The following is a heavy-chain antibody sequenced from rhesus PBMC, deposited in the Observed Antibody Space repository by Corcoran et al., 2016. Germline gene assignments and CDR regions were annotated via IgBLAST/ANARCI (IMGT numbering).Heavy chain of an antibody. V-gene: IGHV4-99*02. D-gene: IGHD6-25*01. CDR3: GRGAAIDY. Sequence: QVQLPESGRGLVKPSETLSLTCAVSGYSLRSGYDWGWLRQPPGKGLEYIGYISGSSGFTYYNPSLKSRVTISKDTSKNQFSLKLTSVTAADTAVYYCGRGAAIDYWGQGVLVTVSS. CDR1: GYSLRSGYD. CDR2: ISGSSGFT. J-gene: IGHJ4*01.